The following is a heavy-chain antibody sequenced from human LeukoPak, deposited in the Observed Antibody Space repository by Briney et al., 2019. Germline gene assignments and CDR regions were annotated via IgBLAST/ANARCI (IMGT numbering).Heavy chain of an antibody. CDR2: IYYSGST. V-gene: IGHV4-59*01. J-gene: IGHJ5*02. CDR1: GGSISSYY. D-gene: IGHD2-15*01. Sequence: SETLSLTCTVSGGSISSYYWSWIRQPPGKGLEWIGYIYYSGSTNYNPSLKSRVTISVDKSKNQFSLKLSSVTAADTAVYYCARDVLVAATGSWFDPWGQGTLVTVSS. CDR3: ARDVLVAATGSWFDP.